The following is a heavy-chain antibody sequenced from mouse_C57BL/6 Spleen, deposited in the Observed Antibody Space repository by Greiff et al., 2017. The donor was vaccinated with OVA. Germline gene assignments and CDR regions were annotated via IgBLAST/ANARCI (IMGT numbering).Heavy chain of an antibody. CDR1: GYTFTSYW. Sequence: VQLQQPGAELVKPGASVKMSCKASGYTFTSYWITWVKQRPGQGLEWIGDIYPGSGSTNYNEKFKSKATLTVDTSSSTAYMQLSSLTSEDSAVYDCAQDSSGYWYFDYWGQGTTLTVSS. CDR2: IYPGSGST. CDR3: AQDSSGYWYFDY. V-gene: IGHV1-55*01. D-gene: IGHD3-2*02. J-gene: IGHJ2*01.